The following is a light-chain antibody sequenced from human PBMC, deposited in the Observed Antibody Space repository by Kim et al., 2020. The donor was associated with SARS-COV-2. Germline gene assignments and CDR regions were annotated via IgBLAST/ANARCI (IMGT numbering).Light chain of an antibody. CDR1: SNDVGNQG. CDR3: SAWDSGLSAWV. Sequence: QAGLTQPPSVSKGLRQTATLTCTGNSNDVGNQGAAWLLQHPGHPPKLLTYRNNNRPSGISERLSASRSGNTAAPTITGLQPVDEAVYYCSAWDSGLSAWVFGGGTQLTVL. J-gene: IGLJ3*02. CDR2: RNN. V-gene: IGLV10-54*01.